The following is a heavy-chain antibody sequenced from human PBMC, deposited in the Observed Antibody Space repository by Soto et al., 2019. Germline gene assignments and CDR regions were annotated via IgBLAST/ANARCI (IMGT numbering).Heavy chain of an antibody. Sequence: ASETLSLTCGVYGGSFSGYQWNWIRQSPGQGLEWIGEINHSGTTKYNPSLESRINLSVDTSKKQFSLKMFSVTAADTAMYYCATLYSSSYRHDAYRPYGMDVWGQGTTVTASS. V-gene: IGHV4-34*01. CDR1: GGSFSGYQ. CDR3: ATLYSSSYRHDAYRPYGMDV. D-gene: IGHD6-13*01. CDR2: INHSGTT. J-gene: IGHJ6*02.